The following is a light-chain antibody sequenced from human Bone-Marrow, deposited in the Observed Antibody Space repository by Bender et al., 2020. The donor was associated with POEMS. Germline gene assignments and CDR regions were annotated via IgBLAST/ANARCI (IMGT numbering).Light chain of an antibody. CDR1: SSDVGTYNV. CDR2: EGS. V-gene: IGLV2-14*02. CDR3: SSYTRSSTVV. J-gene: IGLJ2*01. Sequence: QSALTQPASVSGSPGQSITISCTGTSSDVGTYNVVSWYQQHPGKVPKVIIYEGSKRPSGVSNRFSGSKSDNTASLTISGLQAEDEADYYCSSYTRSSTVVFGGGTKLTVL.